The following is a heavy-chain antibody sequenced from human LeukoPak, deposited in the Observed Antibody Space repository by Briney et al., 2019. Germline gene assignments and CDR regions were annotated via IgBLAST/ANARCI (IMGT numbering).Heavy chain of an antibody. Sequence: SVKDSRKSSGGTYSSYAISWVRQAPGQGLEWMGRIIPIRGIANYAQKFQGRVTNTADKSTSTAYMELSSLRSEDTAVYYCARVEYSSSSGNVDYWGQGTLVGVSS. CDR3: ARVEYSSSSGNVDY. CDR2: IIPIRGIA. J-gene: IGHJ4*02. CDR1: GGTYSSYA. D-gene: IGHD6-6*01. V-gene: IGHV1-69*10.